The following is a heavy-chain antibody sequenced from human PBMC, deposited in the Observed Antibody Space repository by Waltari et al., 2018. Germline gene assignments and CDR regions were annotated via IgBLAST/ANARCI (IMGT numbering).Heavy chain of an antibody. CDR3: ARSGFHGSGTPFDP. CDR1: GGSFSGYF. D-gene: IGHD3-10*01. J-gene: IGHJ5*02. CDR2: IDYSGST. Sequence: QVQLQQWGAGLLKPSQTLSLTCAVEGGSFSGYFWNWVRQPPGKGLEWIGGIDYSGSTNYTPSLKSRVTLSIDTSRKRFSLNLNSMTAADTAIYYCARSGFHGSGTPFDPWGRGTLVTVSS. V-gene: IGHV4-34*02.